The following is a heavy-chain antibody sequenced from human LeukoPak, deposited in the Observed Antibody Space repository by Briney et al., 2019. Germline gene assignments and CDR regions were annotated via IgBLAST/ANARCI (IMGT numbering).Heavy chain of an antibody. CDR3: AKAIPNYYDSSFYFDY. D-gene: IGHD3-22*01. V-gene: IGHV3-21*04. Sequence: GGSLRLSCAASGFTFSSYSMNWVRQAPGKGLEWVSSISSSSYIYYADSVKGRFTISRDNAKNSLYLQMNSLRAEDTAVYYCAKAIPNYYDSSFYFDYWGQGTLVTVSS. J-gene: IGHJ4*02. CDR1: GFTFSSYS. CDR2: ISSSSYI.